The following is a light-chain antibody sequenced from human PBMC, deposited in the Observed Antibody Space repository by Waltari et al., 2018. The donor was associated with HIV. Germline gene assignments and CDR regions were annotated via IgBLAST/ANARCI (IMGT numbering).Light chain of an antibody. Sequence: SYELTQPPSVSVSPGQTARITCSGDKLGDRHTAWYQQRPGQSPVLVIYQDSKRPSGIPERFSGSNSRNTATLTITETQALDEADYYCQAWDSSTAEVFGGGTKLTVL. CDR3: QAWDSSTAEV. V-gene: IGLV3-1*01. CDR2: QDS. J-gene: IGLJ2*01. CDR1: KLGDRH.